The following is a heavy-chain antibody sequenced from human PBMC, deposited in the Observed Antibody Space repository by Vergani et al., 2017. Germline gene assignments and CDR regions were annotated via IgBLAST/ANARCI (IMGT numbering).Heavy chain of an antibody. V-gene: IGHV4-31*03. D-gene: IGHD3-16*01. J-gene: IGHJ5*02. CDR3: ARDIGGEPPMADLWFDP. CDR1: GGSLSSGGYY. CDR2: IYYSGST. Sequence: QVQLPESGPGLVKPSQTLSLTCPVSGGSLSSGGYYWSWIRQHPGKGLEWIGYIYYSGSTYYNPSLKSRVTISVDTSKNQFSLKLSSVAAAGPAVYYGARDIGGEPPMADLWFDPWGQGTLVTGSS.